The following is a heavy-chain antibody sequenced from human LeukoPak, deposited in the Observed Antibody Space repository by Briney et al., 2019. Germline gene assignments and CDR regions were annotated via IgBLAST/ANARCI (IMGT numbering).Heavy chain of an antibody. CDR1: GGSISSSYYY. D-gene: IGHD3-10*01. J-gene: IGHJ4*02. CDR2: IRYGVST. V-gene: IGHV4-39*01. CDR3: ARHDCYASGSHFDY. Sequence: SETLSLTCTVSGGSISSSYYYWGWIRQPPGKGLEWIGNIRYGVSTYYNPSLKSRVTISVDTSKNQFSLKLSSVTAADTAVYYCARHDCYASGSHFDYWGQGTLVSVSS.